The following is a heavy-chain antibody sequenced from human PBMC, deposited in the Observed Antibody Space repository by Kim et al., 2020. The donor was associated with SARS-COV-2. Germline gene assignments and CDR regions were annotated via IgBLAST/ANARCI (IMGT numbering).Heavy chain of an antibody. CDR2: IISIFGTA. CDR3: ARVRSIAALNWFDP. Sequence: SVKVSCKASGGTFSSYAISWVRQAPGQGLEWMGGIISIFGTANYAQKFQGRVTITADESTSTAYMELSSLRSEDTAVYYCARVRSIAALNWFDPWGQGTLVTVSS. CDR1: GGTFSSYA. J-gene: IGHJ5*02. D-gene: IGHD6-6*01. V-gene: IGHV1-69*13.